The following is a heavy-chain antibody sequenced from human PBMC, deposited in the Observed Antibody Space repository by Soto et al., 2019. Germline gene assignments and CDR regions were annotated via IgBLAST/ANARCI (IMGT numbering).Heavy chain of an antibody. Sequence: ASVKVSRKVSGYTLTELSMHWVRQAPGKGLEWMGGFDPEDGETIYAQKFQGRVTMTEDTSTDTAYMELSSLGSEDTAVYYCATYYDILTGYPYYFDYWGQGTLVTVS. D-gene: IGHD3-9*01. CDR2: FDPEDGET. J-gene: IGHJ4*02. CDR3: ATYYDILTGYPYYFDY. V-gene: IGHV1-24*01. CDR1: GYTLTELS.